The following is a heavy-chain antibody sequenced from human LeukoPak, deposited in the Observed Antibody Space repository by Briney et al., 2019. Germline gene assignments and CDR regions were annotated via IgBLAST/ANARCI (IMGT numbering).Heavy chain of an antibody. J-gene: IGHJ4*02. CDR2: NSLNSGSV. CDR3: AKSSSYYYGSGALDY. CDR1: GFTFEVYA. D-gene: IGHD3-10*01. V-gene: IGHV3-9*01. Sequence: SLRLPCAASGFTFEVYAMHWVRQAPGKGLEEVSGNSLNSGSVGYADSVKGQFPISRDNAENSLYLRMNSLRAEDTALYYCAKSSSYYYGSGALDYWGQGTLVTVSS.